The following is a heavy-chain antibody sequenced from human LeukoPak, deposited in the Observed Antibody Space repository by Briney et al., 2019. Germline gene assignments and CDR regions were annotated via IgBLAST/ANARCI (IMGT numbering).Heavy chain of an antibody. V-gene: IGHV3-23*01. CDR3: AKDVRVGGGGMDV. Sequence: GGSLRLSCAASGFTFSDYAMNWVRQAPGKGLEWVSLISSSGDNAYYADSVRGRFTISRDKSKNTVSLQMNSLRGEDTAVYYCAKDVRVGGGGMDVWGQGTPVTVSS. J-gene: IGHJ6*02. CDR1: GFTFSDYA. CDR2: ISSSGDNA. D-gene: IGHD1-26*01.